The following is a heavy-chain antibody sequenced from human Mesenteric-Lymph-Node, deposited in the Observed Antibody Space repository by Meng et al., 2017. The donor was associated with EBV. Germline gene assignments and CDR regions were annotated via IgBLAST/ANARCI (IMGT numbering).Heavy chain of an antibody. J-gene: IGHJ2*01. CDR3: ARGATSVFDL. V-gene: IGHV6-1*01. Sequence: QVQLQQSGPGLVKPSXXLXVTXAISGDSVSSNSAAWTWIRQSPSRGLEWLGRTYYRSKWYNDYAVFVKSRITINPDTSKNQFSLQLNSVTPEDTAVYYCARGATSVFDLWGRGTLVTVSS. CDR2: TYYRSKWYN. CDR1: GDSVSSNSAA.